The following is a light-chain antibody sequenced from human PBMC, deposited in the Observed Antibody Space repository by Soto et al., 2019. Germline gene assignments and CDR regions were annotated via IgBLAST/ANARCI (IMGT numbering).Light chain of an antibody. CDR1: QSINAH. Sequence: EVVMTQSPATLSVSPGERVTLSCRASQSINAHLAWYQQKPGQAPRLLIHGASTRATGIPARFSGSGFGTEFILTISSLQSEDFAVYYCQQYNNWLWTFGQGTKVEIQ. V-gene: IGKV3-15*01. CDR2: GAS. CDR3: QQYNNWLWT. J-gene: IGKJ1*01.